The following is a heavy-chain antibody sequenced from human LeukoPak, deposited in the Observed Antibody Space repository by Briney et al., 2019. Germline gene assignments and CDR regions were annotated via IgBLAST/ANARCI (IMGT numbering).Heavy chain of an antibody. CDR2: IFYSVST. Sequence: SETLSLTCTVSGGSISSYYWSWIRQPPGKGLEWIGYIFYSVSTNYNPSLKSRVTISVDTSKNQFSLKLSSVTAADTAVYYCARDYCGGDCYSVPNYYYYMDVWGKGTTVTVSS. J-gene: IGHJ6*03. CDR1: GGSISSYY. D-gene: IGHD2-21*02. CDR3: ARDYCGGDCYSVPNYYYYMDV. V-gene: IGHV4-59*01.